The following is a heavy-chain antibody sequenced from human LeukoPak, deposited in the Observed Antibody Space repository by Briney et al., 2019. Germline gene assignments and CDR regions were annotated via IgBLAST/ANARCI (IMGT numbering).Heavy chain of an antibody. Sequence: SSETLSLACTVSGGSISSYYWSWIRQPPGKGLEWIGYIYYSGSTNYNPSLKSRVTISVDTSKNQFSLKLSSVTAADTAVYYCAGASYDSSGVHWGQGTLVTVSS. CDR3: AGASYDSSGVH. CDR2: IYYSGST. J-gene: IGHJ4*02. D-gene: IGHD3-22*01. CDR1: GGSISSYY. V-gene: IGHV4-59*01.